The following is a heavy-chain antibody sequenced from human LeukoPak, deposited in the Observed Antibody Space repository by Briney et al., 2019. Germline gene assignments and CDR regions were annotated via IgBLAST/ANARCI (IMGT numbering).Heavy chain of an antibody. CDR3: ARDSRLRWNI. D-gene: IGHD4-23*01. CDR2: INHSGST. CDR1: GGSFSGYY. Sequence: SETLSLTCAVYGGSFSGYYWSWIRQPPGKGLEWIGEINHSGSTNYNPALKSRVTISVDTSKNQFSLKLSSVTAADTAVYYCARDSRLRWNIWGQGTLVTVSS. V-gene: IGHV4-34*01. J-gene: IGHJ4*02.